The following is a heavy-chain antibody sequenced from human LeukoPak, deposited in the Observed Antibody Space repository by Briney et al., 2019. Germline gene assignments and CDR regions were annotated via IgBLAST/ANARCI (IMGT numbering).Heavy chain of an antibody. CDR3: ARDLTSATGLDY. V-gene: IGHV4-61*01. D-gene: IGHD1-14*01. CDR2: IYYSGST. J-gene: IGHJ4*02. CDR1: GGSISSSSYY. Sequence: SETLSLTCTVSGGSISSSSYYWGWIRQPPGKGLEWIGYIYYSGSTNYNPSLKSRVTISVDTSKNQFSLKLSSVTAADTAVYYFARDLTSATGLDYWGQGTLVTVSS.